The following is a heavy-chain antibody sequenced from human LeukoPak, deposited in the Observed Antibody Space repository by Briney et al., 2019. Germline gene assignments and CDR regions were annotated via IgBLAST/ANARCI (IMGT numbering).Heavy chain of an antibody. V-gene: IGHV3-23*01. D-gene: IGHD4-17*01. CDR3: AKENTVTHYYFDY. CDR2: ISGGGGST. J-gene: IGHJ4*02. Sequence: ETLSLTCTVSGGSISSYYWSWIRQPPGKGLEWVSAISGGGGSTYYADSVKGRFTISRDNSKNTLYLQMNSLRAEDTAVYYCAKENTVTHYYFDYWGQGTLVTVSS. CDR1: GGSISSYY.